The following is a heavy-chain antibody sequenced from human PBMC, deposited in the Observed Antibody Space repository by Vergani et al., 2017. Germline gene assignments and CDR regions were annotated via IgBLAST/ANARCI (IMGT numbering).Heavy chain of an antibody. CDR2: IWYDGSNK. J-gene: IGHJ4*02. CDR1: GFTFSSYG. V-gene: IGHV3-33*01. D-gene: IGHD2-15*01. CDR3: ARPVDCSGGSCYSGGAPGY. Sequence: QVQLVESGGGVVQPGRSLRLSCAASGFTFSSYGMHWVRQAPGKGLEWVAVIWYDGSNKYYADSVKGRFTISRDNSKNRLYLQMNSLRAEDTAVYYCARPVDCSGGSCYSGGAPGYWGQGTLVTVSS.